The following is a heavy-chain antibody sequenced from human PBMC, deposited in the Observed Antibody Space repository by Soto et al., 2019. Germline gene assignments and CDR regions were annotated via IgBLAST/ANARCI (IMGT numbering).Heavy chain of an antibody. V-gene: IGHV3-21*01. CDR3: ARDKLLLWFGELLSERSDYYYGMDV. CDR2: ISSSSSYI. Sequence: GGSLRLSCAASGFTFSSYSMNWVRQAPGKGLEWVSSISSSSSYIYYADSVKGRFTISRDNAKNSLYLQMNSLRAEDTAVYYCARDKLLLWFGELLSERSDYYYGMDVWGQGTTVTVSS. CDR1: GFTFSSYS. D-gene: IGHD3-10*01. J-gene: IGHJ6*02.